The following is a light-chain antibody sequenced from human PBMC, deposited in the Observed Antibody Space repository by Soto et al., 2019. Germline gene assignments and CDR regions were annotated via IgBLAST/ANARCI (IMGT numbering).Light chain of an antibody. V-gene: IGLV2-14*01. CDR1: SSDVDTYNY. J-gene: IGLJ2*01. Sequence: QSVLTQPASVSGSPGQSITISCTGTSSDVDTYNYVSWYQQYPGKAPELMIHDVSNRPSGVSNSFSSSKSGNTASLTISGLQAEDEADYYCSSYTSSNTLGVFGGGTKVTVL. CDR2: DVS. CDR3: SSYTSSNTLGV.